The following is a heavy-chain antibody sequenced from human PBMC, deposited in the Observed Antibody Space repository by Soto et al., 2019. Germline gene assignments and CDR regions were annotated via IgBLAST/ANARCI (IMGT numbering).Heavy chain of an antibody. CDR1: GFTFSSYS. D-gene: IGHD5-18*01. V-gene: IGHV3-21*01. CDR2: ISSSSSYI. J-gene: IGHJ4*02. Sequence: EVQLVESGGGLVKPGGSLRLSCAASGFTFSSYSMNWVRQAPGKGLEWVSSISSSSSYIYYAGSVKGGFTISRDNAKNSLYRQMNSLRAEDTAVYYCARDQPRYSYGDGLCYWGQGTLVTVSS. CDR3: ARDQPRYSYGDGLCY.